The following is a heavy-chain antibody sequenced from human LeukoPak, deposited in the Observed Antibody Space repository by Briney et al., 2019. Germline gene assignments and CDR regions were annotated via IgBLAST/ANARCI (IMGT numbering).Heavy chain of an antibody. J-gene: IGHJ5*02. Sequence: PSETLSLTCTVSGYSISSGYYWGWIRQPPGKGLEWIGSIYHSGSTYYNPSLKGRVTISVDTSKNQFSLKLSAVTAADTAVYYCAHLIVVPAAIAYSGWFDPWGQGTLVTVSS. CDR1: GYSISSGYY. CDR3: AHLIVVPAAIAYSGWFDP. CDR2: IYHSGST. V-gene: IGHV4-38-2*02. D-gene: IGHD2-2*01.